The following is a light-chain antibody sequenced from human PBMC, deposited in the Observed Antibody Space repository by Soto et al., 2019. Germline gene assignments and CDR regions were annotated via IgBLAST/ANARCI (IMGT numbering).Light chain of an antibody. J-gene: IGKJ4*01. V-gene: IGKV3-15*01. CDR3: QQYNDWPLT. Sequence: EVVMTQSPATLSVSPGERATLSCRASHSVSSHLAWYQQKPGQAPRLLIYGASTRATGIPARFSVSGSETEFTLTISSLQSADFAVYYCQQYNDWPLTFGGGTKVEIK. CDR2: GAS. CDR1: HSVSSH.